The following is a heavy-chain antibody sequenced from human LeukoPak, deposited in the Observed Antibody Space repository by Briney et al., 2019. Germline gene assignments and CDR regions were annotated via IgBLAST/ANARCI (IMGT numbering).Heavy chain of an antibody. CDR3: AKDRTAVADYYFDC. CDR1: GFTFDDYA. Sequence: GGSLRLSCAASGFTFDDYAMHWVRQAPGKGLEWVSGISWNSGSIGYADSVKGRFTISRDNAKNSLYLQMNSLRAEDTALYYCAKDRTAVADYYFDCWGQGTLVTVSS. D-gene: IGHD6-19*01. J-gene: IGHJ4*02. V-gene: IGHV3-9*01. CDR2: ISWNSGSI.